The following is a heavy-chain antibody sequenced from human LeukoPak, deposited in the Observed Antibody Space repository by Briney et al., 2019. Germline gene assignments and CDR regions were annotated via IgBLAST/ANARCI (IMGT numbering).Heavy chain of an antibody. V-gene: IGHV1-69*04. J-gene: IGHJ4*02. CDR1: GGTFSSYA. D-gene: IGHD2-2*01. CDR3: ARDLSSTSYIDY. CDR2: IIPILGIA. Sequence: ASVKVSCKASGGTFSSYAISWVRQAPGQGLEWMGRIIPILGIANYAQKFQGRVTITADKSTSTAYMELSSLRSEDTAVYYCARDLSSTSYIDYWGQGTLVTVSS.